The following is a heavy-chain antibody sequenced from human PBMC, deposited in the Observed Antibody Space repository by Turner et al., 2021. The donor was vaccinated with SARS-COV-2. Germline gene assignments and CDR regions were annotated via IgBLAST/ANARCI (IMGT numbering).Heavy chain of an antibody. CDR3: ARHSDGAMADYYFDY. CDR1: RGSFSTNPYY. Sequence: QPQLQESGPGLMKPSETLSLPCTVSRGSFSTNPYYGGWIRQPPGKGLEWIGTLYYSGSTYYNPSLKNRVTISGDTSKNQFSLRLTSVTAADTAVYYCARHSDGAMADYYFDYWGQGILVTVSS. V-gene: IGHV4-39*01. CDR2: LYYSGST. J-gene: IGHJ4*02. D-gene: IGHD6-19*01.